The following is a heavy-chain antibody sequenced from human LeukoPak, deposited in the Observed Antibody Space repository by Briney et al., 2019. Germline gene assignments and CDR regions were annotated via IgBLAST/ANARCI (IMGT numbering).Heavy chain of an antibody. D-gene: IGHD4-11*01. CDR2: IWYDGSNE. CDR1: GFTFSIYG. Sequence: GGSLRLSCAASGFTFSIYGMHWVRQAPGKGLEWVADIWYDGSNEYYADSVKGRFTISRDNSKNTLYLQMNSLRAEDTAVYYCAKDSGSYSNYETNWGQGTLVTVSS. CDR3: AKDSGSYSNYETN. J-gene: IGHJ4*02. V-gene: IGHV3-33*06.